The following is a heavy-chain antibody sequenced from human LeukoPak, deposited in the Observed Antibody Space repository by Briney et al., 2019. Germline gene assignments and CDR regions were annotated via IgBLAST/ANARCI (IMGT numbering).Heavy chain of an antibody. V-gene: IGHV4-4*07. CDR1: GGSMSTYY. J-gene: IGHJ4*02. D-gene: IGHD4-17*01. Sequence: SETLSLTCTVSGGSMSTYYWSWIRQPAGKGLEWIGRMYISGSSNYNPSLKSRVTMSIDTSKNQVSLKLTSVTAADTAVYYCARDLYGENGDYWGQGTLVTVSS. CDR2: MYISGSS. CDR3: ARDLYGENGDY.